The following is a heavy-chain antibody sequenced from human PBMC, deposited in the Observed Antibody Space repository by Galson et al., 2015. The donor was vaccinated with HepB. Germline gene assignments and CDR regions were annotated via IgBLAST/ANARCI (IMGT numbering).Heavy chain of an antibody. D-gene: IGHD2-21*02. CDR3: SPELRGAFDM. V-gene: IGHV3-15*01. CDR1: GFTFSNAW. J-gene: IGHJ3*02. CDR2: IRVNTYGGTA. Sequence: SLRLACAASGFTFSNAWRTWVCEAPGKGLDCVGRIRVNTYGGTADSAAPVKGRLSISREDSKNMLYLQMTSLKTEDTAVYYCSPELRGAFDMWGQGTMVTVSA.